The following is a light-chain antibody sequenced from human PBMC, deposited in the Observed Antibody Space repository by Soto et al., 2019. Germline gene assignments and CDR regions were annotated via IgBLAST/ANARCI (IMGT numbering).Light chain of an antibody. CDR2: GAS. V-gene: IGKV3-15*01. CDR1: QSVSSS. Sequence: IVMTQSPATLSVSPGERATLSCRASQSVSSSVGCYQQKPGRAPRRLIYGASTRATGIPARFSGSGSGTDFTLTISRLEPEDFAMYSCLQYDSSPFSFGGGTKVDI. J-gene: IGKJ4*01. CDR3: LQYDSSPFS.